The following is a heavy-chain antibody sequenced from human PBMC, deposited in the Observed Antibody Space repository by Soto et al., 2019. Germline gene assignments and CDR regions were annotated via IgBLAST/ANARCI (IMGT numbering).Heavy chain of an antibody. V-gene: IGHV3-33*01. D-gene: IGHD5-12*01. Sequence: QVQLVESGGGVVQPGRSLRLSCAASGFTFSSYGMHWVRQAPGKGLEWVAVIWYDGSNKYYADSVKGRFTISRDNSKNTLYLQMNSLRAEDTAVYYCERNLYRGYDPAPDYWGQGTLVTVSS. CDR1: GFTFSSYG. CDR3: ERNLYRGYDPAPDY. J-gene: IGHJ4*02. CDR2: IWYDGSNK.